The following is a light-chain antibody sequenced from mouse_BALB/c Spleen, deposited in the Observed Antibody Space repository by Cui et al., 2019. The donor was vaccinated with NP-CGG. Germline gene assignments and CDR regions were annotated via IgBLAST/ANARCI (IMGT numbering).Light chain of an antibody. J-gene: IGLJ1*01. CDR1: TGAVTTNNS. V-gene: IGLV1*01. CDR3: ALWYSNHWV. CDR2: GTK. Sequence: QAVVTQDSALTTSPGETVTLTCRSSTGAVTTNNSANWVQEKPDHLFTGLIGGTKNRAPGVPARFSGSLIGDKAALTITGAQTEDEAIYFCALWYSNHWVFGGGTKLTVL.